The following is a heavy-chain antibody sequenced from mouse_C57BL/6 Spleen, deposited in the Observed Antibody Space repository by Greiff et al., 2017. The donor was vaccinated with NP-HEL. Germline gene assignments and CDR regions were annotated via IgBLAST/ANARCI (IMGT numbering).Heavy chain of an antibody. CDR1: GYSFTGYF. J-gene: IGHJ1*03. V-gene: IGHV1-20*01. Sequence: EVQLQESGPELVKPGASVKISCKASGYSFTGYFMNWVMQSHGKSLEWIGRINPYNGDTFYNQKFKGKATLTVDKSSSTAHMELRSLTSEDSAVYDCARAVTGHWYFEGWGTGTTVTVSS. D-gene: IGHD2-2*01. CDR2: INPYNGDT. CDR3: ARAVTGHWYFEG.